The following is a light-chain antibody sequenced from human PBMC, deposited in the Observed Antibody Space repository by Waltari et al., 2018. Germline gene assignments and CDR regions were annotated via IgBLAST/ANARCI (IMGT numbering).Light chain of an antibody. CDR3: VLYMGSGHWV. V-gene: IGLV8-61*01. Sequence: QTVVTQEPSFSVSPGGTVTLTCGLSSGSVSTSYYPSGYQQTPGQAPRTLIYSTNTRASGVPARFSGSILGNKAALTITGAQADDESEYYCVLYMGSGHWVFGGGTKLTVL. J-gene: IGLJ3*02. CDR2: STN. CDR1: SGSVSTSYY.